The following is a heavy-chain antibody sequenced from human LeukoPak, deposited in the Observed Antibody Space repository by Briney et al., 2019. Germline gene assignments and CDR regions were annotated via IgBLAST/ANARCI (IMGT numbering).Heavy chain of an antibody. Sequence: GGSLRLSCAASGFTFSGYALSWVRQAPGKGLEWVSGISGSGGGTYYADSVKGRFTVSRDNSKNMLYLQMNSLRAEDTAVYYCAKGDGYNYDNWFDPWGQGTLVTVSS. V-gene: IGHV3-23*01. CDR2: ISGSGGGT. J-gene: IGHJ5*02. CDR3: AKGDGYNYDNWFDP. CDR1: GFTFSGYA. D-gene: IGHD5-24*01.